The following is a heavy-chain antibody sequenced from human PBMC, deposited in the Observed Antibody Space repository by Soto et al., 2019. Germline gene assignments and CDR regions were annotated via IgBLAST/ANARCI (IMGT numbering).Heavy chain of an antibody. Sequence: HGESLKISCKGSGYSFTSYWIGWVRQIPGKGLEWMGIIYPGDSDTRYSPSFQGQVTISADKSISTAYLQWSSLKASDTAMYYCARQDDYSNPYYYYGTEVWGKETTVIVSS. CDR1: GYSFTSYW. V-gene: IGHV5-51*01. D-gene: IGHD4-4*01. CDR3: ARQDDYSNPYYYYGTEV. CDR2: IYPGDSDT. J-gene: IGHJ6*04.